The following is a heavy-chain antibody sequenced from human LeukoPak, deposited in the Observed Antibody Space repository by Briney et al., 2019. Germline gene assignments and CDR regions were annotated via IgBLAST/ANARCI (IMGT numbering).Heavy chain of an antibody. Sequence: PSETLSLTCTVSGDSISSGGYYWSWIRQHPGKGLEWIGYIYYSGSTYYNPSLKSRVTISVDTSKNQFSLKLSSVTAADTAVYYCARGSYSSSPYYYYYYMDVWGKGTTVTVSS. CDR3: ARGSYSSSPYYYYYYMDV. CDR1: GDSISSGGYY. D-gene: IGHD6-6*01. J-gene: IGHJ6*03. V-gene: IGHV4-31*03. CDR2: IYYSGST.